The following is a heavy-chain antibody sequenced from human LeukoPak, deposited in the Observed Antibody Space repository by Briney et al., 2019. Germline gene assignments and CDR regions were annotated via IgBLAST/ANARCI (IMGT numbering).Heavy chain of an antibody. CDR3: ARVGTAEGTLEDY. CDR2: IKHDGSEK. V-gene: IGHV3-7*01. Sequence: PGGSLRLYCADSGFTFSTYWMSWVRQPPGKGLEGVANIKHDGSEKYFVDSVKDRFTISRDNAKNSLYLQMNSLRAEDTAVYYCARVGTAEGTLEDYWGQGTLVTVSS. D-gene: IGHD6-13*01. J-gene: IGHJ4*02. CDR1: GFTFSTYW.